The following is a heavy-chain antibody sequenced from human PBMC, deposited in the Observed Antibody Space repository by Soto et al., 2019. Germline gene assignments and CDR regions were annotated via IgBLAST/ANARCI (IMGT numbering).Heavy chain of an antibody. Sequence: SVKVSCKASGGTFSSYAISWVRQAPGQGLEWMGGIIPIFGTANYAQKFQGRVTITADESTSTAYMELSSLRSEDTAVYYCARDPYSSSWYGNTQRRYYYGMDVWGPGTTVTVSS. CDR1: GGTFSSYA. CDR2: IIPIFGTA. D-gene: IGHD6-13*01. V-gene: IGHV1-69*13. J-gene: IGHJ6*02. CDR3: ARDPYSSSWYGNTQRRYYYGMDV.